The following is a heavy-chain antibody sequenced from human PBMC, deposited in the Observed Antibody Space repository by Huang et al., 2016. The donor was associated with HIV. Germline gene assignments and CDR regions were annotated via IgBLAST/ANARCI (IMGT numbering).Heavy chain of an antibody. V-gene: IGHV1-69*01. J-gene: IGHJ4*02. CDR3: AMSLRYQYDSRSYWGRYFDY. CDR1: GGSFSDQI. Sequence: QVQLEQSGPAVRKPGSSVKVSCQASGGSFSDQIISWVRTPPGQRFEWMGGIIPLFRAPAYAQELKGRGTMTADESTATIYMELNSLTSEDTAVYYCAMSLRYQYDSRSYWGRYFDYWGQGTLVTVSS. D-gene: IGHD3-16*01. CDR2: IIPLFRAP.